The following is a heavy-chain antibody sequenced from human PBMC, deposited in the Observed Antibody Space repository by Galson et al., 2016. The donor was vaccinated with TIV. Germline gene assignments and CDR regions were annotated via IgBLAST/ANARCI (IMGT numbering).Heavy chain of an antibody. CDR3: AAGRWSRGALDI. Sequence: SLRLSCAASGFTFSDYYVNWVRQPPGKGLEWISYISSGRSSSPIYVDSVKGRFTISRDNAKNSLYLQMSKLRAEDTAVYYCAAGRWSRGALDIWGQGTMVTVSS. CDR1: GFTFSDYY. CDR2: ISSGRSSSP. J-gene: IGHJ3*02. D-gene: IGHD1-26*01. V-gene: IGHV3-11*06.